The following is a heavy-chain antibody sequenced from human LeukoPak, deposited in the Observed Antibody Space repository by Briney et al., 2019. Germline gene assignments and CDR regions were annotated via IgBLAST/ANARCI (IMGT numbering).Heavy chain of an antibody. D-gene: IGHD3-22*01. CDR1: RFTFSSYG. V-gene: IGHV3-30*18. J-gene: IGHJ6*02. CDR3: AKDLLPRYYYDSSGILHRSGMDV. CDR2: ISYDGSNK. Sequence: PGGSLRLSCAASRFTFSSYGMHWVRQAPGKGLEWVAVISYDGSNKYYADSVKGRFTISRDNSKNTLYLQMNSLRAEDTAVYYCAKDLLPRYYYDSSGILHRSGMDVWGQGTTVTVSS.